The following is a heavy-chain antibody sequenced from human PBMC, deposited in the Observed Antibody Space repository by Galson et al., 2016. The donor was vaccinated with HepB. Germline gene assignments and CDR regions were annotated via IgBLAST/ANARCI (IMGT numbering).Heavy chain of an antibody. V-gene: IGHV6-1*01. CDR3: ARVRSSYIDH. CDR2: TYYRSKWYN. D-gene: IGHD3-3*01. J-gene: IGHJ4*02. Sequence: CAISGDSVPSNSAAWNWLRQSPSRGLEWLGRTYYRSKWYNDYGASVKGRINITSDTAKNQFSLHLTSVTPEDTAVYYCARVRSSYIDHWGQGTLVTVSS. CDR1: GDSVPSNSAA.